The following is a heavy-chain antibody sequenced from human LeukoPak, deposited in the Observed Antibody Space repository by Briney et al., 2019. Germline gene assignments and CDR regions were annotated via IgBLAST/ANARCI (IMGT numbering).Heavy chain of an antibody. CDR2: IDNSGST. D-gene: IGHD3-16*01. CDR3: ARDCEFCDLLFYMNV. CDR1: GGSISSTGYY. Sequence: PSQTLSLTCTVSGGSISSTGYYWTWIRQPAGKGLEWIGHIDNSGSTNCNPSLKSRVTISVDTSKNQFSLNLTSVTAADTAVYYCARDCEFCDLLFYMNVWSKGTTFTVSS. J-gene: IGHJ6*03. V-gene: IGHV4-61*09.